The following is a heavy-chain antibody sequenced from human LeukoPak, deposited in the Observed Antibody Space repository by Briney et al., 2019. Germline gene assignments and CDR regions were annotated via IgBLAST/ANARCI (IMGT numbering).Heavy chain of an antibody. V-gene: IGHV4-39*01. J-gene: IGHJ5*02. Sequence: SETLSLTCTVSGGSISSSSYYWGWIRQPPGKGLEWIGSIYYSGSTYYNPSLKSRVTISVDTSKNQFSLKLSSVTAADTAVYYCARHQINIAVPGSWFDPWGQGTLVTVSS. D-gene: IGHD6-13*01. CDR3: ARHQINIAVPGSWFDP. CDR2: IYYSGST. CDR1: GGSISSSSYY.